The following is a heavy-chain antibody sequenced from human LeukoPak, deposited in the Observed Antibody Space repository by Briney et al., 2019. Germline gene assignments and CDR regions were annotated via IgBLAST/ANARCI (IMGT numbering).Heavy chain of an antibody. Sequence: QSGGSLRLSCAASGFTFEDYAIHWVRPVPGKGLEWVAAISWNSGRINYADSVKGRFTISRDNAKNSLYLEMNSLRSGDMAFYYCAKDFSSSSPWAYLDSWGQGTLVTVSS. CDR2: ISWNSGRI. CDR1: GFTFEDYA. D-gene: IGHD6-6*01. J-gene: IGHJ4*02. V-gene: IGHV3-9*03. CDR3: AKDFSSSSPWAYLDS.